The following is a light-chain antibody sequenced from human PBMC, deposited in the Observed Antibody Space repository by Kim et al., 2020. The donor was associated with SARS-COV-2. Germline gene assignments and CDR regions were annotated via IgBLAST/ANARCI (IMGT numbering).Light chain of an antibody. CDR2: DAS. Sequence: SGERATLSCWARQSGSSYLAWYQQKPGQDPRLLIYDASNRATGIPARFSGSGSGTDFTLTISSLEPEDFAVYYCQQRSNCPPLFTFGPGTKVDIK. CDR3: QQRSNCPPLFT. J-gene: IGKJ3*01. V-gene: IGKV3-11*01. CDR1: QSGSSY.